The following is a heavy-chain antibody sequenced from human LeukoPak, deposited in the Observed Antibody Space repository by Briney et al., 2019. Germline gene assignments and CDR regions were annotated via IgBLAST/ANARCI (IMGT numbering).Heavy chain of an antibody. CDR1: GGSISSSSYY. D-gene: IGHD3-16*01. V-gene: IGHV4-39*07. CDR2: MYYSGST. CDR3: ARGHVSRGWFDP. Sequence: SSETLSLTCTVSGGSISSSSYYWGWIRQPPGKGLEWIGSMYYSGSTYYNPSLKSRVTISVDTSKNQFFLKLSSVTAADTAVYYCARGHVSRGWFDPWGQGTLVTVSS. J-gene: IGHJ5*02.